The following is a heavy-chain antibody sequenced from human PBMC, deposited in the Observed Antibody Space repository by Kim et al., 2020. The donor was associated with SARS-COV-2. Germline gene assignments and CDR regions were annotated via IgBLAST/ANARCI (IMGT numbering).Heavy chain of an antibody. Sequence: APVKGRFTISRDDSKNTLYLQMNSLKTEDTAVYYCTTQKYYYDSSGYYAYWGQGTLVTVSS. J-gene: IGHJ4*02. D-gene: IGHD3-22*01. CDR3: TTQKYYYDSSGYYAY. V-gene: IGHV3-15*01.